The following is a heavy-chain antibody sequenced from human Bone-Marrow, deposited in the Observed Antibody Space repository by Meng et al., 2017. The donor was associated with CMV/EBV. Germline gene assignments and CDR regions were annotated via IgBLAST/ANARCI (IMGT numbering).Heavy chain of an antibody. J-gene: IGHJ6*02. V-gene: IGHV3-21*01. D-gene: IGHD2-8*01. CDR1: GFTFSSYS. Sequence: GGSLRLSCAASGFTFSSYSMNWVRQAPGKGLEWVSSISSSSSYIYYADSVKGRFTISRDNAKNSLYLQMNSLRAEDTAVYYCARGAYCTNGVCRDYYYYGMDVWGQGTTVTVSS. CDR2: ISSSSSYI. CDR3: ARGAYCTNGVCRDYYYYGMDV.